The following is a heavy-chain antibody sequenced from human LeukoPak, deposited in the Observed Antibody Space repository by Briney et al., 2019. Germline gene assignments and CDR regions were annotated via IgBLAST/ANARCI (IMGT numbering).Heavy chain of an antibody. D-gene: IGHD6-19*01. J-gene: IGHJ6*02. CDR3: ARQGGDFGYSSGWYFRRSGRNFSYGMDV. CDR1: GDSVSSINGA. V-gene: IGHV6-1*01. CDR2: TYYRSKWYD. Sequence: SQTLSLTCAISGDSVSSINGAWNWIRQSPSRGLEWLGRTYYRSKWYDDYAGFMKGRITISPDTSKNQFSLQLNSVTAADTAVYYCARQGGDFGYSSGWYFRRSGRNFSYGMDVWGQGTTVTVSS.